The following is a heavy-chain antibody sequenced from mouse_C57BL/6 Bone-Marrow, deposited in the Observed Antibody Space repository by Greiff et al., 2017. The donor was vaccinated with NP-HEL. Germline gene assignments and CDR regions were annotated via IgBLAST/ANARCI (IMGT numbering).Heavy chain of an antibody. CDR2: IYPGDGDT. CDR3: ARDYYGSSYVLYYYAMDY. J-gene: IGHJ4*01. V-gene: IGHV1-80*01. Sequence: VQLQQSGAELVKPGASVKISCKASGYAFSSYWMNWVKQRPGKGLEWIGQIYPGDGDTNYNGKFKGKATLTADKSSSTAYMQLSSLTSEDSAVYFCARDYYGSSYVLYYYAMDYWGQGTSVTVSS. CDR1: GYAFSSYW. D-gene: IGHD1-1*01.